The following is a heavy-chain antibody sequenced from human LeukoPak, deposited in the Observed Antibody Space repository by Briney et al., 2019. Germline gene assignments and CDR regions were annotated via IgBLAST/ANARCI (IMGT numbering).Heavy chain of an antibody. CDR1: GFTFSDYY. Sequence: GGSLRLSCAASGFTFSDYYMSWIRQAPGKGLEWVSYISSSGSYTNYADSVKGRFTISRDNAKNSLYLQMNSLRDEDTAVYYCARDRDYAFDYWGQGIRVTVSS. J-gene: IGHJ4*02. D-gene: IGHD4-17*01. V-gene: IGHV3-11*06. CDR2: ISSSGSYT. CDR3: ARDRDYAFDY.